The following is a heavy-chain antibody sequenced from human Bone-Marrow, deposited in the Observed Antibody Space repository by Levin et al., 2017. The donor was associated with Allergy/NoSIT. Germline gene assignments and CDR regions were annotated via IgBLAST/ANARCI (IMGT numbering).Heavy chain of an antibody. J-gene: IGHJ6*02. CDR3: RISRTSPYNIDV. CDR2: IGLSDDQT. D-gene: IGHD1-1*01. CDR1: GFSLSSYG. V-gene: IGHV3-23*01. Sequence: GGSLRLSCEASGFSLSSYGMSWVRQAPGEGLEWVSGIGLSDDQTYYEDSVTGRFSISRDRSKNTLYLQMNSLRAGDTAVYYCRISRTSPYNIDVWGQGTTVTVSS.